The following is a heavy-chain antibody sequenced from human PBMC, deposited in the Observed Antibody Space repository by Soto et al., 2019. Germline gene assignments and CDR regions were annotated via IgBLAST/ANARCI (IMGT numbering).Heavy chain of an antibody. CDR1: GFTFSSYW. D-gene: IGHD6-19*01. V-gene: IGHV3-74*01. CDR2: INSDGSST. CDR3: ARGGWYDAFDI. J-gene: IGHJ3*02. Sequence: GGSLRLFCAASGFTFSSYWMHWVRQAPGKGLVWVSRINSDGSSTSYADSVKGRFTISRDNAKNTLYLQMNSLRAEDTAVYYCARGGWYDAFDIWGQGTMVTVSS.